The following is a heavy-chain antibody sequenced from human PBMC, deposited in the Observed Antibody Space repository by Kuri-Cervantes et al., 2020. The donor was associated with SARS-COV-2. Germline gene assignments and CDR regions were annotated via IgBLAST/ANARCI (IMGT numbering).Heavy chain of an antibody. CDR2: ISFDGSNK. CDR1: GFTFSSYA. D-gene: IGHD1-7*01. Sequence: GESLKISCAASGFTFSSYAMSWVRQAPGKGLEWVAVISFDGSNKKYADFVEGRFTISRDNSKNTLYLQMNSLRAEDTAVYYCARGRLTGTTLSWGQGTLVTVSS. V-gene: IGHV3-30*04. CDR3: ARGRLTGTTLS. J-gene: IGHJ5*02.